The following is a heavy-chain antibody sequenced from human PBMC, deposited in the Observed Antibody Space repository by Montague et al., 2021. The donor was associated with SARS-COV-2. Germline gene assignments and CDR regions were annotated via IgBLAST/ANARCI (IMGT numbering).Heavy chain of an antibody. J-gene: IGHJ6*02. CDR2: IKPDESEK. CDR1: GFTFSNIW. CDR3: AKNGGAHGSDV. V-gene: IGHV3-7*01. Sequence: SLRLSCAASGFTFSNIWMSWVRQAPGKGLEWVANIKPDESEKNYVDSVKGRFSISRDNAKNSLYLQMDNLRVEDTAIYYCAKNGGAHGSDVWGQGTSVSVSS. D-gene: IGHD4-23*01.